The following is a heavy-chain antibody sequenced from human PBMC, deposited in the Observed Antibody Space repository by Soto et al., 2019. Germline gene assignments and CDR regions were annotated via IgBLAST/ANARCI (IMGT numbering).Heavy chain of an antibody. Sequence: QVHLVQSETEVKEPGASVTVSCKTSHATFTGYTINWVRQAPGQGLEWLGWISSLSGNTYYARDFQGRLTMTTNTSATTAYIELRSLRSDDTAVYFCARGTVTSGRWFGPWGQGTLVTVSS. D-gene: IGHD4-17*01. V-gene: IGHV1-18*04. CDR1: HATFTGYT. CDR3: ARGTVTSGRWFGP. J-gene: IGHJ5*02. CDR2: ISSLSGNT.